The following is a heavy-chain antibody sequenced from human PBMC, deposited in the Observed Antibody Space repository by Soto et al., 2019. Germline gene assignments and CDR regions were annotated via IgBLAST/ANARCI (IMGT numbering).Heavy chain of an antibody. Sequence: EVHLVESGGGLVQPGGSLRRSCTGSGFTFSDNYIDWVRQAPGKGLEWVGRSRDKAQGYSTIYAASVKGRFTTSRDESKSAVYLQMNSLKTEDTAIYYCVRTTYFSDSSVYTRFFDYWGQGTLVTVSS. V-gene: IGHV3-72*01. CDR2: SRDKAQGYST. D-gene: IGHD3-22*01. CDR3: VRTTYFSDSSVYTRFFDY. J-gene: IGHJ4*02. CDR1: GFTFSDNY.